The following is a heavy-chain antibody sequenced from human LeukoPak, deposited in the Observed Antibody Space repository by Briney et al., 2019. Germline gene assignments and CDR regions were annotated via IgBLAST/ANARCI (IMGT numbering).Heavy chain of an antibody. V-gene: IGHV3-74*01. CDR3: ARERIAVAQLTDY. J-gene: IGHJ4*02. D-gene: IGHD6-19*01. CDR2: ISTDGSST. CDR1: GFTFSSYW. Sequence: PGGSLRLSCAASGFTFSSYWMHWVRQAPGKGLVWVSRISTDGSSTHYADSVTGRFTISRDNAKNTLYLQMNSLRAEDTAVYYCARERIAVAQLTDYWGQGTLVTVSS.